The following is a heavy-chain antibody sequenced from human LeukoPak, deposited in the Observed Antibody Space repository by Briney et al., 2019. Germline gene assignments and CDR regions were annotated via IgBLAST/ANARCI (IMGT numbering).Heavy chain of an antibody. V-gene: IGHV1-2*02. CDR2: INPNSGGT. CDR1: GYTFTGYY. D-gene: IGHD3-10*01. Sequence: ASAKVSCKASGYTFTGYYMHWVRQAPGQGLEWMGWINPNSGGTNYAQKFQGRVTMTRDTSISTAYMELSRLRSDDTAVYYCARDGAGSYYIRYNWFDPWGQGTLVTVSS. CDR3: ARDGAGSYYIRYNWFDP. J-gene: IGHJ5*02.